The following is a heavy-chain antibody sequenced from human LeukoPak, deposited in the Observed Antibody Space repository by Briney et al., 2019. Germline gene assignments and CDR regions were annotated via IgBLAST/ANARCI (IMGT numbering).Heavy chain of an antibody. CDR3: AKGDDGDWSAFDF. V-gene: IGHV3-23*01. D-gene: IGHD4-17*01. J-gene: IGHJ3*01. CDR1: GFTFSNAW. CDR2: MSGNGGTA. Sequence: GGSLRLSCAASGFTFSNAWMSWVRQAPGKGLEWVAVMSGNGGTALYAGSVRGRFTISRDNSKNTLSLEMNSLRAEDTALYFCAKGDDGDWSAFDFWGQGTMVTVSS.